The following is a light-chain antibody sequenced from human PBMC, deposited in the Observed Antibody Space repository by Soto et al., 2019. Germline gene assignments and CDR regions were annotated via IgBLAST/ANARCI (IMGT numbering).Light chain of an antibody. V-gene: IGKV1-39*01. Sequence: DIQMTQSPSSLSASVGDRVTITCRASQSFSSSLNWYQQKPGKAPKLLIYAASSLQSGVPSRFSGSGSGTDFTLTISSLQPEDFATYHCQQSYSTPYTFGQGTKLEIK. J-gene: IGKJ2*01. CDR1: QSFSSS. CDR3: QQSYSTPYT. CDR2: AAS.